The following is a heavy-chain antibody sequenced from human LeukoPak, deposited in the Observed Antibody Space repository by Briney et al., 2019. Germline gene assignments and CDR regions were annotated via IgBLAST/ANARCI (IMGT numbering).Heavy chain of an antibody. D-gene: IGHD6-19*01. CDR2: INHSGST. J-gene: IGHJ3*02. V-gene: IGHV4-34*01. Sequence: SETLSLTCAVYGGSFSGYYWSWIRQPPGKGLEWIGEINHSGSTNCNPSLKSRVTISVDTSKNQFSLKLSSVTAADTAVYYCARVGRWLGAFDIWGQGTMVTVSS. CDR3: ARVGRWLGAFDI. CDR1: GGSFSGYY.